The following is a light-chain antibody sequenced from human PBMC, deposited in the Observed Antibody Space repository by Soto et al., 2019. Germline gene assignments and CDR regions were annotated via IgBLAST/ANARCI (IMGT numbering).Light chain of an antibody. CDR2: EVS. CDR1: SSDVGGYNY. CDR3: SAYAGINHFVV. Sequence: QSALTQPPSASGSPGQSVTISCTGTSSDVGGYNYVSWYQQHPGKAPKLMIYEVSKRPSGVPDRFSGSKSGNTASLTVSGLQAEDEADYFCSAYAGINHFVVFGGGTKLTVL. J-gene: IGLJ2*01. V-gene: IGLV2-8*01.